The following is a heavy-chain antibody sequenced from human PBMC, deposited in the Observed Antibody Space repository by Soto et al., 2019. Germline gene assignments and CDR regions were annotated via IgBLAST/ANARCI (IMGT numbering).Heavy chain of an antibody. CDR2: IYDSGST. D-gene: IGHD2-21*01. J-gene: IGHJ4*02. V-gene: IGHV4-59*08. CDR3: ARQLIY. CDR1: GGSISSSD. Sequence: PSETRSLTCTVSGGSISSSDWSGIRQPPGKGLEWIGYIYDSGSTYYNSSLKSRVTMSVDTSKNQFSLKLSSVTAADTAGYCCARQLIYWGQETPAPVPS.